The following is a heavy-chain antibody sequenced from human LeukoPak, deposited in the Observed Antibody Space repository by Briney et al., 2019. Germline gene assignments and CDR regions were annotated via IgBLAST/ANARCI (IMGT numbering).Heavy chain of an antibody. V-gene: IGHV1-46*01. CDR2: INPTGTYN. CDR1: GYRFTSTY. J-gene: IGHJ2*01. D-gene: IGHD4-17*01. CDR3: ARDQSGSTTVTVTTDYWYFDV. Sequence: ASVKVSCKASGYRFTSTYMHWVRQAPGQGLEWMGLINPTGTYNKYAQKFQGRVSMTRDTSTSTDYMELRSLTSEDSAVYYCARDQSGSTTVTVTTDYWYFDVWGRGTLVTVSS.